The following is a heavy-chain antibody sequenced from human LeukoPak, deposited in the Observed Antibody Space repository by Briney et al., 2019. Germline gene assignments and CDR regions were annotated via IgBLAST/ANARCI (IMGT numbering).Heavy chain of an antibody. V-gene: IGHV3-48*02. D-gene: IGHD4-23*01. J-gene: IGHJ3*02. CDR3: ARDPYGGRDDGAFDI. Sequence: GGSLRLSGAASGLTFSSYSMNWVRQAPGKGLEWVSYISDSSRTIFYADSVKGRFTISRDNAKNSLYLQMNSLRDEDTAVYYCARDPYGGRDDGAFDIWGQGTMVTVSS. CDR2: ISDSSRTI. CDR1: GLTFSSYS.